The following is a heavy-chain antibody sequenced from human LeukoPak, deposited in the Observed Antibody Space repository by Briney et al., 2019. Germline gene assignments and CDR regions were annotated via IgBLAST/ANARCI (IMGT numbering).Heavy chain of an antibody. CDR1: GFTFSSYD. D-gene: IGHD3-22*01. J-gene: IGHJ3*02. Sequence: GGSLRLSCAASGFTFSSYDMHWVRQSTEKGLEWVSAIVIAGDTYYPDSVKGRFTISRENAKNSLYLQMNSLRAGDTAVYYCARAANYGSITMSPGVAFDIWGQGTIVTVSS. V-gene: IGHV3-13*01. CDR2: IVIAGDT. CDR3: ARAANYGSITMSPGVAFDI.